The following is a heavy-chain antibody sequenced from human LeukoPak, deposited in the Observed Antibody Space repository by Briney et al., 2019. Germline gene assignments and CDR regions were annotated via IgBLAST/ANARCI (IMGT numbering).Heavy chain of an antibody. D-gene: IGHD5-12*01. CDR3: ARGSITTDY. V-gene: IGHV4-34*01. CDR2: INHSGST. CDR1: GGSFSGYY. J-gene: IGHJ4*02. Sequence: SETLSLTCAVYGGSFSGYYWSWIRQPPGKGLEWIGEINHSGSTNYNPSLKRRVTISVDTSKNQFSLKLSSVTAADTAVYYCARGSITTDYWGQGTLVTVSS.